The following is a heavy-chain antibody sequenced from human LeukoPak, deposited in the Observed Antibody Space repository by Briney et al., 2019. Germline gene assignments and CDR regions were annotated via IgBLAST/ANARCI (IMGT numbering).Heavy chain of an antibody. J-gene: IGHJ4*02. CDR1: GFTFSNYA. CDR2: ISYDGNNQ. V-gene: IGHV3-30*04. CDR3: AREGRIAADLNY. Sequence: GRSLRLPCAASGFTFSNYAMHWVRQAPGKGLEWVAVISYDGNNQYYPDSVKGRFTISRDNSKNMLYLQMNSLITEDTALYYCAREGRIAADLNYGGQGTLVTVSS. D-gene: IGHD6-25*01.